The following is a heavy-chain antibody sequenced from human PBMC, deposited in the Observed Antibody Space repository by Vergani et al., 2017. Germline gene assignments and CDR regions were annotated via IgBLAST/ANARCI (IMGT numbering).Heavy chain of an antibody. V-gene: IGHV4-61*02. Sequence: QVQLPESGPGLVKPSQTLSLTCTVSGGSISSGSYYWSWIRQPAGKGLEWIGRSYTSGSTNYNPSLKSRVTRSVDTSKNQFSLRLSSVTAADTAVYYFARIHYFYCGGECRDYWGQGTLVTVSS. D-gene: IGHD2-21*01. CDR1: GGSISSGSYY. CDR3: ARIHYFYCGGECRDY. J-gene: IGHJ4*02. CDR2: SYTSGST.